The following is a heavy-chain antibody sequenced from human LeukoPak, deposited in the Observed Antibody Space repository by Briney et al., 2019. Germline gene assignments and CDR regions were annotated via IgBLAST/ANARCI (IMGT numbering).Heavy chain of an antibody. J-gene: IGHJ6*03. V-gene: IGHV1-2*02. CDR2: INPNSGGT. D-gene: IGHD3-3*01. CDR1: GYTFTGYY. CDR3: ARQEITIFGVSYMDV. Sequence: ASVKVSCKASGYTFTGYYMHWVRQAPGQGLEWMGWINPNSGGTNYAQKFQGRATMTRDTSISTAYMELSRLRSDDTAVYYCARQEITIFGVSYMDVWGKGTTVTVSS.